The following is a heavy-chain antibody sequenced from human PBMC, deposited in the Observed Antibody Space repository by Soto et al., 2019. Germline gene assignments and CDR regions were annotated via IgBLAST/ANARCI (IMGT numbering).Heavy chain of an antibody. CDR2: ISDGGGST. CDR1: GFPFSTYA. J-gene: IGHJ4*02. CDR3: ARVFCSNGVCYMGHFDY. V-gene: IGHV3-23*01. Sequence: DVQLLESGGGLVQPGGSLRLSCATSGFPFSTYAMTWVRQAPGKGLEWVSGISDGGGSTYYAESVKGRFTISRDTSKNTLYLHMNILRAEDTAVYYCARVFCSNGVCYMGHFDYWGQGTLVTVSS. D-gene: IGHD2-8*01.